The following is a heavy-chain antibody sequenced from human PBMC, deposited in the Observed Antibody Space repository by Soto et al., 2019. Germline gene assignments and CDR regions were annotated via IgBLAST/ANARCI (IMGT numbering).Heavy chain of an antibody. V-gene: IGHV3-30*18. J-gene: IGHJ4*02. D-gene: IGHD2-15*01. CDR1: GFTFSSYG. CDR2: ISYDGSNK. CDR3: AKDGWRPGSWDIVVVVAATRGDFDY. Sequence: QVQLVESGGGVVQPGRSLRLSCAASGFTFSSYGMHWVRQAPGKGLEWVAVISYDGSNKYYADSVKGRFTISRDNSKNTLYLQMNSLRAEDTAVYYCAKDGWRPGSWDIVVVVAATRGDFDYWGQGTLVTVSS.